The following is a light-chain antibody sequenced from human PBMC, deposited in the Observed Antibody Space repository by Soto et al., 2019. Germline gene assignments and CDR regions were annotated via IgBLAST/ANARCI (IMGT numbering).Light chain of an antibody. J-gene: IGKJ1*01. CDR2: GAS. V-gene: IGKV3-20*01. Sequence: EIVLTQSPGTLSFSPGERATLSCRASQSVSNNFLAWYQQAPGQAPRLLNYGASIMATGIPDRFSGSGSGADLTLTISRLEPDDFAVYFCHQYGSSPATFGQGTKVEIK. CDR1: QSVSNNF. CDR3: HQYGSSPAT.